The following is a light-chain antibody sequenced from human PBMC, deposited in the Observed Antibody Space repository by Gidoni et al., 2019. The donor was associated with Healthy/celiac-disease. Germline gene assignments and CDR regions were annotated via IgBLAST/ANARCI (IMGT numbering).Light chain of an antibody. CDR2: RNN. CDR1: SSTIGRNT. Sequence: QSVLTQPPSASGPPGQGVTISCSGSSSTIGRNTVNWYQQLPGTAPKVLIYRNNQRPSGVPDRFSGSKSGTSASLAISGLQSEDEADYYCAAWDDSLSGWVFGGGTKLTVL. V-gene: IGLV1-44*01. CDR3: AAWDDSLSGWV. J-gene: IGLJ3*02.